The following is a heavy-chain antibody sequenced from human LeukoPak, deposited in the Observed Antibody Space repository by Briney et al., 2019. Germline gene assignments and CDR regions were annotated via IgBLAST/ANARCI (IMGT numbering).Heavy chain of an antibody. V-gene: IGHV3-7*03. CDR2: IQKDGSQK. CDR3: AKDPNFYYCMDV. Sequence: GGSLRLSCAASEFTFSNYWMSWVRQAPGKGLEWVASIQKDGSQKYYLESVKGRFTISRDNTKNSLYLHMSSLRAEDTAVYYCAKDPNFYYCMDVWGKGTTVTISS. CDR1: EFTFSNYW. J-gene: IGHJ6*03.